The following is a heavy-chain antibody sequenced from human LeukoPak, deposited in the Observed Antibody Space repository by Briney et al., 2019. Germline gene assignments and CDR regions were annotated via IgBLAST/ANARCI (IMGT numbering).Heavy chain of an antibody. CDR1: GFTFSSYE. D-gene: IGHD3-10*02. J-gene: IGHJ6*04. Sequence: GGSLRLSCAASGFTFSSYEMNWVRQAPGKGLEWVSYISSSGSTIYYADSAKGRFTISRDNAKNSLYLQMNSLRAEDTAVYYCAELGITMIGGVWGKGTTVTVSS. CDR2: ISSSGSTI. CDR3: AELGITMIGGV. V-gene: IGHV3-48*03.